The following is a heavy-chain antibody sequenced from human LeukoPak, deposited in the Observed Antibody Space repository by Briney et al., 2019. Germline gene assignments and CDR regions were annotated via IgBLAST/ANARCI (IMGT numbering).Heavy chain of an antibody. Sequence: QPGRSLRLSCAASGFAFSSYAMTWVRQAPGKGLEWVSAISGSGSSTFYADSVKGRFTISRDNSKITLYLQMNSLRAEDTAIYYCAQTSGSGNYYYYYYGMDVWGQGTTVTVSS. V-gene: IGHV3-23*01. J-gene: IGHJ6*02. D-gene: IGHD3-10*01. CDR1: GFAFSSYA. CDR2: ISGSGSST. CDR3: AQTSGSGNYYYYYYGMDV.